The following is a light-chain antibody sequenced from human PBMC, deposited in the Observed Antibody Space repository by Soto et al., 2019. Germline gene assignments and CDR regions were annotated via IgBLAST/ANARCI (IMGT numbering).Light chain of an antibody. V-gene: IGKV3-11*01. CDR1: QSVNTY. Sequence: EIVLTQSPATLSLSPGERATLSCRASQSVNTYLAWYQQKPGQPPRLLIFDASNRATGIPARFSGSGSETDFTLTISSLEPEDSAVYYCLQRNIWPPITFGQGTRLEIK. J-gene: IGKJ5*01. CDR3: LQRNIWPPIT. CDR2: DAS.